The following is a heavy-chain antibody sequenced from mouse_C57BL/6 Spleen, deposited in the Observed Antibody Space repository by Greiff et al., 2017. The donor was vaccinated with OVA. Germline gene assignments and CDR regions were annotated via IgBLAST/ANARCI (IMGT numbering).Heavy chain of an antibody. CDR2: IDPNSGGT. J-gene: IGHJ4*01. CDR1: GYTFTSYW. Sequence: QQSCKASGYTFTSYWMHWVKQRPGRGLEWIGRIDPNSGGTKYNEKFKSKATLTVDKPSSTAYMQLSSLTSEDSAVYYCARGPYGSPYYYAMDYWGQGTSVTVSS. D-gene: IGHD1-1*01. V-gene: IGHV1-72*01. CDR3: ARGPYGSPYYYAMDY.